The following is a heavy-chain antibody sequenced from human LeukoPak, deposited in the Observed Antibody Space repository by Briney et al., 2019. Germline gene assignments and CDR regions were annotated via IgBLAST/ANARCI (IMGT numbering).Heavy chain of an antibody. D-gene: IGHD2-2*01. J-gene: IGHJ4*02. V-gene: IGHV1-69*13. CDR1: GGTFSSYA. CDR2: IIPIFGTA. CDR3: ARGVLDCSSTSCYAHFDY. Sequence: SVRVSCKASGGTFSSYAISWVRQAPGQGLEWMGGIIPIFGTANYAQKFQGRVTITADESTSTAYMELSSLRSEDTAVYYCARGVLDCSSTSCYAHFDYWGQGTLVTVSS.